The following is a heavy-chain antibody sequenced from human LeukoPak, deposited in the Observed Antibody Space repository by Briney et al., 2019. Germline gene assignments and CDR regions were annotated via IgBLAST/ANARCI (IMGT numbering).Heavy chain of an antibody. CDR3: AREPDYYDSSGYDYYMDV. CDR1: GFTFITYW. J-gene: IGHJ6*03. D-gene: IGHD3-22*01. V-gene: IGHV3-74*01. Sequence: PGGSLRLSCAASGFTFITYWMHWVRQAPGKGLVWVSRINPDGSTTSYADSVKGRFTVSRDNARNTLYLQMNSLRAEDTAVYYCAREPDYYDSSGYDYYMDVWGKGTTVTVSS. CDR2: INPDGSTT.